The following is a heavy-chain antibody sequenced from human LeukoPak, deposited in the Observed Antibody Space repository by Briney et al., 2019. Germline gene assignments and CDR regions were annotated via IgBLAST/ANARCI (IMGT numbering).Heavy chain of an antibody. CDR3: ARSIGDFWSGYPHFDY. Sequence: ASVKVSCKASGYTFTSYGISWVRQAPGQGLEWMGWISAYNGNTNYAQKLQGRVTMTTDTSTSTAYMELRSLRSDDTAVYYCARSIGDFWSGYPHFDYWGQGTLVTVSS. V-gene: IGHV1-18*01. J-gene: IGHJ4*02. CDR2: ISAYNGNT. D-gene: IGHD3-3*01. CDR1: GYTFTSYG.